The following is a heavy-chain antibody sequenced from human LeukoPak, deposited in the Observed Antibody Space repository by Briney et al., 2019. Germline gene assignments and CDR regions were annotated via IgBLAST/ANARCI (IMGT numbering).Heavy chain of an antibody. D-gene: IGHD1-1*01. V-gene: IGHV3-9*01. CDR1: GFTFDDYA. J-gene: IGHJ4*02. CDR3: AKDVRSNAYYFDY. CDR2: ISWNSGSI. Sequence: GRSLRLSCAASGFTFDDYAMHWVRQAPGKGLEWVSGISWNSGSIGYADSVKGRFTISRDNAKNSLYLQMNSLRAEDTALYYRAKDVRSNAYYFDYWGQGTLVTVSS.